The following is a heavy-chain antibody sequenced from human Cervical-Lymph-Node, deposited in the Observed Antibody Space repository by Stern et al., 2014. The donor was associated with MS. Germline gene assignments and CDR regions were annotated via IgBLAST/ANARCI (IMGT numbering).Heavy chain of an antibody. Sequence: VQLQESWGGVVQPWMSLRLSCGGSGVTFRSYGMHLVRQAPGKGLEWVAFIWYDGSNKYVAYGVKGRFTFSGDKCQNTLYLQMNSLRAEDTAVYYCSCQLLYGIDYWGQGTLVTVSS. D-gene: IGHD2-2*02. CDR2: IWYDGSNK. J-gene: IGHJ4*02. CDR1: GVTFRSYG. CDR3: SCQLLYGIDY. V-gene: IGHV3-33*01.